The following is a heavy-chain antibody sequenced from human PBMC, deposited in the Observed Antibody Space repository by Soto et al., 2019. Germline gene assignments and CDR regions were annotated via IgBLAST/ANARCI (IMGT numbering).Heavy chain of an antibody. V-gene: IGHV3-74*01. CDR2: INDDGIST. Sequence: EVQLVESGGGLVQPGGSLRLSCAASGYTFSMYWMHWVRQVPGKGPEWVSRINDDGISTNYADSVKGRFTISRDNAKNTLYLQMNALRVEDTAVYYCTRGPRSTPTGTGAFWGQGTLVTVSS. D-gene: IGHD1-1*01. J-gene: IGHJ4*02. CDR3: TRGPRSTPTGTGAF. CDR1: GYTFSMYW.